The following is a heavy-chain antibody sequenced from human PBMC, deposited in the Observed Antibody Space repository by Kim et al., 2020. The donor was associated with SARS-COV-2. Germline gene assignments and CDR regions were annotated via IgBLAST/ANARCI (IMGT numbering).Heavy chain of an antibody. V-gene: IGHV3-30*18. Sequence: GGSLRLSCAASGFTFSSYGMHWVRQAPGKGLEWVAFISYDGSNKYYADSVKGRFTISRDNSKNTLYLQMNSLRAEDTAVYYCAKDPRRQLWSRFDYWGQGTLVTVSS. CDR2: ISYDGSNK. CDR1: GFTFSSYG. CDR3: AKDPRRQLWSRFDY. J-gene: IGHJ4*02. D-gene: IGHD3-10*01.